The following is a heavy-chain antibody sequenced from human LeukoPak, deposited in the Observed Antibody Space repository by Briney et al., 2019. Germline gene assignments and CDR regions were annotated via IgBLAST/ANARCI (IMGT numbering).Heavy chain of an antibody. D-gene: IGHD3-10*01. J-gene: IGHJ5*02. CDR1: GFTFSSYW. V-gene: IGHV3-74*01. CDR3: ARDPGSWDAYNWFDP. CDR2: INSDGSST. Sequence: AGGSLRLSCAASGFTFSSYWMHWVRQAPGKGLVWVSRINSDGSSTSYADSVKGRFTISRDNAKNTLYLQMNSLRAEDTAVYYCARDPGSWDAYNWFDPWGQGTLVTVSS.